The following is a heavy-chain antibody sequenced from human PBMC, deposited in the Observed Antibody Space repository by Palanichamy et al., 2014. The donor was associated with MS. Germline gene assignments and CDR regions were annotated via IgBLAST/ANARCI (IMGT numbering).Heavy chain of an antibody. CDR2: TYYRSKWHN. CDR1: GDSVSSNSAA. V-gene: IGHV6-1*01. J-gene: IGHJ4*02. D-gene: IGHD6-19*01. CDR3: ARDGPSGPDYFDY. Sequence: QVRLQQSGPGLVKPSQILSLTCAISGDSVSSNSAAWNWIRTSPSRGLEWLGRTYYRSKWHNDYAVSVKSRITINPDTFKNQFSLQLSSVTPEDTAVYCCARDGPSGPDYFDYWGQGTLVTVSS.